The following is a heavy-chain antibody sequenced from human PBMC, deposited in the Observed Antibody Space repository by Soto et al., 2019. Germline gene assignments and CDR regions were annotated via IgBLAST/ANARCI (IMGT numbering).Heavy chain of an antibody. J-gene: IGHJ6*02. Sequence: QVQLVESGGGVVQPGRSLRLSCAASGFTFSSYAMHWVRQAPGKGLEWVAVISYDGSNKYYADSVKGRFTISRDNSKNTLYVQMNSPGAEDTAVYYCAGEYSGSYYYGMDVWGQGTTVTVSS. CDR3: AGEYSGSYYYGMDV. CDR2: ISYDGSNK. CDR1: GFTFSSYA. D-gene: IGHD1-26*01. V-gene: IGHV3-30-3*01.